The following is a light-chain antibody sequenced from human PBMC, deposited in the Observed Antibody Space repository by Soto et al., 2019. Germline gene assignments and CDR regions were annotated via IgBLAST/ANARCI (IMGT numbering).Light chain of an antibody. Sequence: DIQMTQSPSSLSASVGDRVTITCRASQSISSYLNWYQQKPGKAPKLLIYAAYSLHSGVPSRFSGSGSGTDFTLTISSLQPEDFATYYCQQSYSTLSFTFGPGTKVDIK. V-gene: IGKV1-39*01. J-gene: IGKJ3*01. CDR2: AAY. CDR1: QSISSY. CDR3: QQSYSTLSFT.